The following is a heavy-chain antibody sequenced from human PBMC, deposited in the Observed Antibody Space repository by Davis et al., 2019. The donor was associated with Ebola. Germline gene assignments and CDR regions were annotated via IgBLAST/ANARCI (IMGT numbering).Heavy chain of an antibody. CDR3: ARSPVADY. Sequence: GESLKISCAAAGFTLSDYYMAWIRQSPGKGLEWLSDISSSGFATYYADSVKGRFTISRDNKNSLYLQMNSLRVEDTAVYYCARSPVADYWGQGTLVTVSS. J-gene: IGHJ4*02. CDR2: ISSSGFAT. D-gene: IGHD6-19*01. V-gene: IGHV3-11*01. CDR1: GFTLSDYY.